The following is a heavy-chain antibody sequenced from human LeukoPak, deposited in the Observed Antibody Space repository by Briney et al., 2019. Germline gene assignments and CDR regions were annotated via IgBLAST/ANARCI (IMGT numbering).Heavy chain of an antibody. CDR1: GGSISSYY. D-gene: IGHD1-26*01. V-gene: IGHV4-59*08. CDR2: IYYSGST. J-gene: IGHJ4*02. Sequence: SETLSLTCTVSGGSISSYYWSWIRQPPGKGLEWIGYIYYSGSTNYNPSLKSRVTISVDTSKNQFSLKLSSVTAADTAVYYCARVGVGATNDYWGQGTLVTVSS. CDR3: ARVGVGATNDY.